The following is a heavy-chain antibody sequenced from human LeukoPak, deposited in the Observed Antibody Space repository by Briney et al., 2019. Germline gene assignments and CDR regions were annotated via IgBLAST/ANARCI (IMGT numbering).Heavy chain of an antibody. D-gene: IGHD6-19*01. V-gene: IGHV4-59*01. CDR2: IYYSGYT. Sequence: PSETLSLTCTVSGGSISTYYWSWIRQPPGRGLEWIGYIYYSGYTNYNPSLKSRVTISVDTSKNQFSLKLSSVTAADTAVYYCARRGSGWSARFDYWGQGTLVTVSS. J-gene: IGHJ4*02. CDR3: ARRGSGWSARFDY. CDR1: GGSISTYY.